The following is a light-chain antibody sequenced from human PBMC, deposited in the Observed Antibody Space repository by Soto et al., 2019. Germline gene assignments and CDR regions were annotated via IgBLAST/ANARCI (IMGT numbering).Light chain of an antibody. CDR3: CSYAGSNTLV. Sequence: QSALTQPRSVSGSPGQSVTFSCTGTSSDVGGYNYVSWYQQHPGKAPKVIIYDVSKRPSGVPDRISGSKSGNTASLTISGLQAEDEADYYCCSYAGSNTLVFGGGTQLTVL. CDR2: DVS. CDR1: SSDVGGYNY. V-gene: IGLV2-11*01. J-gene: IGLJ2*01.